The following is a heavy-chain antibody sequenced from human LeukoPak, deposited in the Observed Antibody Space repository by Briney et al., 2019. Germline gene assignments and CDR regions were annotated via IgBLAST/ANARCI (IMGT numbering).Heavy chain of an antibody. J-gene: IGHJ6*02. CDR3: ARDSNRWGTSVDGMDV. D-gene: IGHD2-2*01. CDR2: INPNSGGT. Sequence: GASVKVSCKASGYTFTGYYMHWVRQAPGQGLEWMGWINPNSGGTNYAQKFQGRVTMTRDTSISTAYMELSRLRSDDTAVYYCARDSNRWGTSVDGMDVWGQGTTVTVSS. CDR1: GYTFTGYY. V-gene: IGHV1-2*02.